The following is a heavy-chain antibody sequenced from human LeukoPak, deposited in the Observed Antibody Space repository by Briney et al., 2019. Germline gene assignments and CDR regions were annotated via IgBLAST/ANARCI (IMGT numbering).Heavy chain of an antibody. D-gene: IGHD3-10*01. CDR2: IIPIFGTA. CDR1: GGTFSSYA. V-gene: IGHV1-69*01. Sequence: ASVKVSCKASGGTFSSYAISWVRQAPGQGLEWMGGIIPIFGTANYAQKFQGRVTITADESTSTAYMELSSLRSEDTAVYYCARVREYYYGSGSYTGYYYYYYGMDVWGKGTTVTVSS. CDR3: ARVREYYYGSGSYTGYYYYYYGMDV. J-gene: IGHJ6*04.